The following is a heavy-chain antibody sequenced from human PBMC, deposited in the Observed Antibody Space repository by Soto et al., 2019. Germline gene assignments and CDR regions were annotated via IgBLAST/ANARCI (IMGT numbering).Heavy chain of an antibody. CDR3: AKRGSGSQFDY. CDR1: GFTFNTYA. Sequence: GGSLRLSCAASGFTFNTYAMSWFRQAPGKGLEWVSIISGSGDTTFYADSVKGRFTISRDNSKNTLYLQMNSLRADDTAVYYCAKRGSGSQFDYWGQGTLVTVSS. J-gene: IGHJ4*02. V-gene: IGHV3-23*01. D-gene: IGHD1-26*01. CDR2: ISGSGDTT.